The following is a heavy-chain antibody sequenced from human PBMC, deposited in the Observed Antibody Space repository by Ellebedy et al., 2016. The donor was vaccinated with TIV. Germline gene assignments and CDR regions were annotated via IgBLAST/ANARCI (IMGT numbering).Heavy chain of an antibody. V-gene: IGHV1-2*02. CDR1: GYTFTAYH. Sequence: ASVKVSCKTSGYTFTAYHIHWVRQAPGQGLEWMGWVYPTNGDTIYAQKFQGRVTMTRDTSTGTAYMELNSLRSDDTAVYYCAAFPYISTSSAYWGQGALVTVSS. CDR2: VYPTNGDT. J-gene: IGHJ4*02. CDR3: AAFPYISTSSAY. D-gene: IGHD2-2*01.